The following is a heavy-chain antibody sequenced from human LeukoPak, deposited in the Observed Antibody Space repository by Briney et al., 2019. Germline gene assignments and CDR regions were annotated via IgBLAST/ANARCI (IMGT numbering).Heavy chain of an antibody. CDR1: GGSISSSSYY. CDR2: IYYSGST. V-gene: IGHV4-39*07. Sequence: SETLSLTCTVSGGSISSSSYYWGWIRQPPGKGLEWIGSIYYSGSTNYNPSLKSRVTISVDTSKNQFSLKLRSVTAADTAVYYCARVSGYDWESFYDYWGQGTLVTVSS. CDR3: ARVSGYDWESFYDY. J-gene: IGHJ4*02. D-gene: IGHD5-12*01.